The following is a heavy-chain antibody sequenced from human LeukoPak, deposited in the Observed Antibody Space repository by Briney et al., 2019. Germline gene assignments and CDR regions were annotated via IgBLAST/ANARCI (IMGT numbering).Heavy chain of an antibody. Sequence: SETLSLTCTVSGGSISSYYWSWIRQPAGKGLEWIGRIYTSGSTNYNPSLKSRVTISIDTSKNQFSLKLSSVTAADTAVYYCATSGGPLNWFDPWGQGTLVTVSS. CDR2: IYTSGST. V-gene: IGHV4-4*07. CDR1: GGSISSYY. CDR3: ATSGGPLNWFDP. J-gene: IGHJ5*02.